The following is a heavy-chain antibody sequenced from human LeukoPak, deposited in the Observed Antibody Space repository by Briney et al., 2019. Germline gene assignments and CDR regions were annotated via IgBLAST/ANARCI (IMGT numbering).Heavy chain of an antibody. CDR3: ATLRGDYPDAFDI. D-gene: IGHD4-17*01. CDR1: GYTFTDYY. J-gene: IGHJ3*02. CDR2: VDPEDGET. Sequence: ASVKISRKVSGYTFTDYYMHWVQQAPAKGLEWMGLVDPEDGETIHAEKFQGRVAITADTSTDTAYMELSSLRSEDTAVYYCATLRGDYPDAFDIWGQGTMVTVSS. V-gene: IGHV1-69-2*01.